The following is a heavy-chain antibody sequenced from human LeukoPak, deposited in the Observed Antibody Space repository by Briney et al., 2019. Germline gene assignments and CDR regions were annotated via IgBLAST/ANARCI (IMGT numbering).Heavy chain of an antibody. CDR1: GFTFSRSW. CDR3: ARDRAYSRFDY. V-gene: IGHV3-7*01. D-gene: IGHD1-26*01. J-gene: IGHJ4*02. Sequence: GGSLRLSCVDSGFTFSRSWMTWVRQAPGKGLEWVASIKEDGSEDYYVGSVEGRFTIFRDNSKNSLYLQMNNLRVEDTAVYHCARDRAYSRFDYWGQGTLVTVAS. CDR2: IKEDGSED.